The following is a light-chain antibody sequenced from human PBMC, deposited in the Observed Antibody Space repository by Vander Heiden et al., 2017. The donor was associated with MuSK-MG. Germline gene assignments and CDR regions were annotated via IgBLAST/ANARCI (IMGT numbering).Light chain of an antibody. Sequence: VMPQSPATLSVSPGERATLSCRASQSLSSDLAWYQQKPGQAPRLLIYGASTRATGIPATFSGSGSGTDFTLTISSLQSEDFAVYYCQQYNNWPFTFGPGTKVXIK. CDR3: QQYNNWPFT. J-gene: IGKJ3*01. CDR2: GAS. V-gene: IGKV3-15*01. CDR1: QSLSSD.